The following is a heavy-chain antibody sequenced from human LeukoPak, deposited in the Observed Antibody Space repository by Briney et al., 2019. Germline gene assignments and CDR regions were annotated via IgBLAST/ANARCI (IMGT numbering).Heavy chain of an antibody. CDR3: ARFPGGAEYRHYYYMDV. Sequence: MSSETLSLTCTVSGGSINNYFWSWIRQPPGKGLECIAYIYYSDSTNYNPSLKSRVTVSVDTSKNQFSLKLSSVTAADTAVYYCARFPGGAEYRHYYYMDVWGTGTTVTVSS. V-gene: IGHV4-59*01. CDR1: GGSINNYF. CDR2: IYYSDST. J-gene: IGHJ6*03. D-gene: IGHD1-14*01.